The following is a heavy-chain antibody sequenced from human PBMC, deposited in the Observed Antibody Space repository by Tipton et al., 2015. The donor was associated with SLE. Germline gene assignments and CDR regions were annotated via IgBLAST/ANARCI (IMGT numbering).Heavy chain of an antibody. CDR3: ARTLHDYDSSGYYYWFDP. J-gene: IGHJ5*02. Sequence: TLSLTCAVYGGSFNGYYWSWIRQPPGKGLEWIGYIYYTGSTNYNPSLKSRVTISVDTSKNQFSLKLTSVTAADTSVYFCARTLHDYDSSGYYYWFDPWGQGTLVTVSS. V-gene: IGHV4-59*01. CDR2: IYYTGST. D-gene: IGHD3-22*01. CDR1: GGSFNGYY.